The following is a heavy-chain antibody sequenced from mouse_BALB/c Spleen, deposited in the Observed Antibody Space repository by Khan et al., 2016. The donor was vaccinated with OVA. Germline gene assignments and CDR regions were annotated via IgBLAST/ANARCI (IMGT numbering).Heavy chain of an antibody. J-gene: IGHJ1*01. CDR3: ARRFYYGHWYFDV. D-gene: IGHD1-1*01. V-gene: IGHV3-2*02. CDR2: ISYSGST. Sequence: EVQLQESGPGLVKPSQSLSLTCTVTGYSITSDYAWNWIRQLPGNKLEWMAYISYSGSTGYNPSLKSRVSITRDTSKNQFFLQLNSVNTEDTAKYYCARRFYYGHWYFDVWGAGTPVTVSS. CDR1: GYSITSDYA.